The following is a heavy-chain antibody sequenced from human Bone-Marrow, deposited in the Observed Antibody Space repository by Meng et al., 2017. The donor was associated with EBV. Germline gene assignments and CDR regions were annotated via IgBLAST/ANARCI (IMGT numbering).Heavy chain of an antibody. J-gene: IGHJ4*02. Sequence: IPLKESGPTLVKSPPTLTLTCTFSGFSLSASSVGLGLIRQPPGKALEWLALISWDDDKRNSPSLKSRLTITKDTSKNQVVLTMTNMDPADTATYFCAHYVTDYGDYPVYWGQGTLVTVSS. CDR3: AHYVTDYGDYPVY. D-gene: IGHD4/OR15-4a*01. CDR2: ISWDDDK. V-gene: IGHV2-5*02. CDR1: GFSLSASSVG.